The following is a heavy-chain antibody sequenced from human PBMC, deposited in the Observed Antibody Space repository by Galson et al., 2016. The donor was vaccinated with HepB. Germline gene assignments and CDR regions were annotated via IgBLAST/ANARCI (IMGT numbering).Heavy chain of an antibody. V-gene: IGHV1-3*01. CDR3: VRERSAEFDY. CDR2: IHAGNGDT. CDR1: GYTFSDYV. Sequence: SVKVSCKASGYTFSDYVIQWVRQAPGQRLEWMGWIHAGNGDTKYSREFQGRVTIAKDTSATTAYIEVSSLRFEDTAVYYCVRERSAEFDYWGQGTLVTVSS. J-gene: IGHJ4*02.